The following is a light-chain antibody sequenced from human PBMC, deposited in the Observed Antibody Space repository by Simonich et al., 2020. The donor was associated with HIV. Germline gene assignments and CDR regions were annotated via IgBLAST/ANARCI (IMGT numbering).Light chain of an antibody. CDR2: DFT. V-gene: IGLV2-14*03. J-gene: IGLJ3*02. Sequence: QSALTQPASVSGSPGQSITLSCTGTSSCVGGYNYVSWYQQHPGKAPKLMVYDFTKRPSSVSNRCSGSKSGNTASRTISGLQAEDEADYYCCSYAGSSTYWVFGGGTKLTVL. CDR3: CSYAGSSTYWV. CDR1: SSCVGGYNY.